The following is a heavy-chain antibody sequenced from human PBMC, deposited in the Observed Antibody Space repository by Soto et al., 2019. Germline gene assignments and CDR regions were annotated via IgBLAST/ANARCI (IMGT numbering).Heavy chain of an antibody. CDR3: AKDVMVQGFDP. V-gene: IGHV3-30*18. CDR2: ISYDGSNK. Sequence: GGSLRLSCAASGFTFGRHGMHWVRQAPGKGLEWVAVISYDGSNKYYADSVKGRFTISRDNSKNTLYLQMNSLRAEDTAVYYCAKDVMVQGFDPWGQGTLVTVSS. D-gene: IGHD2-8*01. CDR1: GFTFGRHG. J-gene: IGHJ5*02.